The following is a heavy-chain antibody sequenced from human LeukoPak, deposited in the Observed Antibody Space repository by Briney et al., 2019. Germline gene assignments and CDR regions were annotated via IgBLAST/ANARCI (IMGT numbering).Heavy chain of an antibody. J-gene: IGHJ3*02. CDR1: GFTFSNSW. Sequence: PGGSLTLSCRASGFTFSNSWLSWVRRAPGKGREGLANIKQDGSDKYYDDSVKGRFTISRDNAKSSLYLQMNSLRAEGTAVYYCARDLSSYHYGEYVPGAFYICGEGKM. D-gene: IGHD3-16*02. CDR2: IKQDGSDK. CDR3: ARDLSSYHYGEYVPGAFYI. V-gene: IGHV3-7*04.